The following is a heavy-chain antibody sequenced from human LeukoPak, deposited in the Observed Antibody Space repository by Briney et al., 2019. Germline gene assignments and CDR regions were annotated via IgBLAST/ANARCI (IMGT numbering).Heavy chain of an antibody. V-gene: IGHV3-30-3*01. CDR2: MSHDGNFK. J-gene: IGHJ5*02. CDR1: GFPFSSNA. CDR3: AKDTVDDFWSGYYKDWFDP. D-gene: IGHD3-3*01. Sequence: PGRSLRLSCAVSGFPFSSNAIHWVRQAPGKGLEWVAVMSHDGNFKYYADSVKGRFTISRDNSKNTLYLQMNSLRAEDTAVYYCAKDTVDDFWSGYYKDWFDPWGQGTLVTVSS.